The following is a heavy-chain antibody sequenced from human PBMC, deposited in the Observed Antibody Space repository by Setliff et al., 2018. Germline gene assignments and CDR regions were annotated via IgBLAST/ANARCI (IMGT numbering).Heavy chain of an antibody. CDR1: GYSISSDHY. D-gene: IGHD3-22*01. CDR3: ARGITSGGYWGQRFLYLDV. Sequence: SETLSLTCAVSGYSISSDHYWGWIRQPPGKGLEWIGSIYHSGSAYYNPSLKSRVTISVDTSKNQFSLKLNSMTAADTAVYYCARGITSGGYWGQRFLYLDVWGRGTTVTVSS. J-gene: IGHJ6*03. CDR2: IYHSGSA. V-gene: IGHV4-38-2*01.